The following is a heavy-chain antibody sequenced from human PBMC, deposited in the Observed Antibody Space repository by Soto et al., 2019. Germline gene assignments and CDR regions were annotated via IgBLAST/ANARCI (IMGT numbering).Heavy chain of an antibody. Sequence: QVQLQQWGAGLLKPSETLSLTCAVYGGSFSGYQWTWIRQTPGKGLEWIGEINDSGNINYNPSLKSRVTLLLYTPQREISLKLRSVTAADSAVYYCARGLILWFGDLSRRGGYYYDMDVWGKGTTVTVSS. J-gene: IGHJ6*03. CDR2: INDSGNI. CDR1: GGSFSGYQ. V-gene: IGHV4-34*01. D-gene: IGHD3-10*01. CDR3: ARGLILWFGDLSRRGGYYYDMDV.